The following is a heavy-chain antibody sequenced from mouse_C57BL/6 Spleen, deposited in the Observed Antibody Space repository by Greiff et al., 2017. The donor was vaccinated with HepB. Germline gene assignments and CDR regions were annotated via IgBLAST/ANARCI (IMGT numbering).Heavy chain of an antibody. Sequence: EVQVVESGGGLVKPGGSLKLSCAASGFTFSDYGMHWVRQAPEKGLEWVAYISSGSSTIYYAATVKGRVTISRNKAKNTLFLQMTSLRSEDTAMYYCARPGLYYGPFAYWGQGTLVTVSA. V-gene: IGHV5-17*01. J-gene: IGHJ3*01. CDR2: ISSGSSTI. CDR1: GFTFSDYG. D-gene: IGHD1-1*01. CDR3: ARPGLYYGPFAY.